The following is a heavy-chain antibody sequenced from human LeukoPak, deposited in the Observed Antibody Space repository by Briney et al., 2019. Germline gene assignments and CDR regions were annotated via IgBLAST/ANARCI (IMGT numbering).Heavy chain of an antibody. CDR3: ARVRGIAVAGTKDY. D-gene: IGHD6-19*01. Sequence: ASVKVSCKASGYTFTSYGISWVRQAPGQGLEWMGWISAYNGNTNYAQKLQGRVTMTTDTSTSTAYMELRSLRSDDTAVYYCARVRGIAVAGTKDYWGQGTLVTVSS. CDR2: ISAYNGNT. V-gene: IGHV1-18*01. J-gene: IGHJ4*02. CDR1: GYTFTSYG.